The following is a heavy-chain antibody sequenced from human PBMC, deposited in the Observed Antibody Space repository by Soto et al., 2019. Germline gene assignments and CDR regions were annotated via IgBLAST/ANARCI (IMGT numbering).Heavy chain of an antibody. CDR3: ARAVAVAADFDY. CDR2: INAGNGNT. D-gene: IGHD6-19*01. CDR1: GYTFTGYA. V-gene: IGHV1-3*05. J-gene: IGHJ4*02. Sequence: QVQLVQSGAEEKKPGASVKVSCKASGYTFTGYAMHWVRQAPGQRLEWMGWINAGNGNTKYSQKFQGRVTITRDTSASAAYMELSSLSSEHTAVYYCARAVAVAADFDYWGQGTRGTVST.